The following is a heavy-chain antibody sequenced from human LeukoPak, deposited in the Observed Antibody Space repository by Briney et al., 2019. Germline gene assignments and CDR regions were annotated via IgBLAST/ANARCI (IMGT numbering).Heavy chain of an antibody. CDR1: GYTFTSYD. Sequence: GAPVKVSCKASGYTFTSYDINWVRQATGQRLEWMGWMNPNSGNTGYAKKFQGRATMTRNTSMSTAYMELSSLRSEDSAVYYCARGPGNNTGWSAGMPKGWFDPWGQGTLVAASS. CDR3: ARGPGNNTGWSAGMPKGWFDP. D-gene: IGHD6-19*01. CDR2: MNPNSGNT. J-gene: IGHJ5*02. V-gene: IGHV1-8*01.